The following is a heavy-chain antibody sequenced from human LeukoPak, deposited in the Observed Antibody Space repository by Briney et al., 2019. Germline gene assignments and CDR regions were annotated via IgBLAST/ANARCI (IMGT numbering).Heavy chain of an antibody. CDR2: ISSSSSYI. Sequence: GGSLRLSCAASGFTFSSYSMNWVRQAPGKGLEWDSSISSSSSYIYYADSVKGRFTISRDNAKNSLYLQMNSLRAEGTAVYYCARDLGTGLYYYYGMDVWGQGTTVTVSS. V-gene: IGHV3-21*01. CDR1: GFTFSSYS. D-gene: IGHD2-8*02. J-gene: IGHJ6*02. CDR3: ARDLGTGLYYYYGMDV.